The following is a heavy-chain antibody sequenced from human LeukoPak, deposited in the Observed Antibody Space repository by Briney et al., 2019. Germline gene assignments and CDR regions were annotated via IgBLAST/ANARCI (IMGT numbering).Heavy chain of an antibody. V-gene: IGHV3-23*01. CDR3: AKAPVTTCRGAFCYPFDY. CDR1: GFTLSSYA. D-gene: IGHD2-15*01. CDR2: ISDTGNT. J-gene: IGHJ4*02. Sequence: GSLRLFCGASGFTLSSYAMSWGRQAPGKGLEWVSAISDTGNTYHADSVKGRFTISRDSSKNTLFLQMNRLRPEDAAVYYCAKAPVTTCRGAFCYPFDYWGLGTLVTVSS.